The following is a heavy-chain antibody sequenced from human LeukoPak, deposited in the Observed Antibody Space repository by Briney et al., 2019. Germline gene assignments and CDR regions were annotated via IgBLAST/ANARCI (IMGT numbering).Heavy chain of an antibody. V-gene: IGHV1-2*02. CDR3: ARVSEHTYYDFWSGYPDYYYYYYMDV. J-gene: IGHJ6*03. Sequence: ASVKVSCKASGYTFTGYYMHWVRQAPGQGLEWMGWINPNSGGTNYAQKFQGRVTMTRNTSISTAYMELSSLRPEDTAVYYCARVSEHTYYDFWSGYPDYYYYYYMDVWGKGTTVTVSS. D-gene: IGHD3-3*01. CDR1: GYTFTGYY. CDR2: INPNSGGT.